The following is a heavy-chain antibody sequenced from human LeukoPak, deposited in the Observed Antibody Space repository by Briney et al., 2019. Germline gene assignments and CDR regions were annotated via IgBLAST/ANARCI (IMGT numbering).Heavy chain of an antibody. D-gene: IGHD6-6*01. CDR3: ATEMTGIAARPGGY. CDR1: GFSISSDYY. V-gene: IGHV4-38-2*02. Sequence: SETLSLTCNVLGFSISSDYYWGWIRQPPGEGLEWTATIYHDGSTYYNPSLKGRVIISLDTSKNQFSLTLTYVTAADTAVYYCATEMTGIAARPGGYWGQGTLVTVSS. J-gene: IGHJ4*02. CDR2: IYHDGST.